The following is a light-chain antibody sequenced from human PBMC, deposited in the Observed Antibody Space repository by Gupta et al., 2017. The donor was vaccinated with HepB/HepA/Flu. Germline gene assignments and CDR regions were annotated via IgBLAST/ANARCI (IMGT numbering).Light chain of an antibody. V-gene: IGKV1-39*01. Sequence: DIQMTQSPSSLSASVGDRVTITCRASQSISSYLHWYQQKPGKAPKLLIYAASSVQSGVPSRFSGSGSGTDFTLPISSLQPEDFATYYCQQSYSTPLTFGGGTKVEIK. CDR2: AAS. J-gene: IGKJ4*01. CDR3: QQSYSTPLT. CDR1: QSISSY.